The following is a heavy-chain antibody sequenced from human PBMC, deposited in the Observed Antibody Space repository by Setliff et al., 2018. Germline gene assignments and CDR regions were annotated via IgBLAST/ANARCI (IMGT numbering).Heavy chain of an antibody. CDR3: ATGPRDSRDYMNWLDP. Sequence: GSLRLSCSVSGITFKNAWMTWVRQAPGKGPEWVGRIKSSREGATSDYGAPAKGRFTISRDDSKNMIYLQMNRLRIEDTGFYYCATGPRDSRDYMNWLDPWGPGTLVTVSS. J-gene: IGHJ5*02. V-gene: IGHV3-15*01. CDR2: IKSSREGATS. CDR1: GITFKNAW. D-gene: IGHD4-17*01.